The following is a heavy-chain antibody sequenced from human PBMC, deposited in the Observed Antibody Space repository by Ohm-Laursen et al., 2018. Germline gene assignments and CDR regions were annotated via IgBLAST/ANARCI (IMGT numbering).Heavy chain of an antibody. CDR3: ARNFNWENPYNFAY. D-gene: IGHD3-9*01. J-gene: IGHJ4*02. CDR1: GASMIDYY. Sequence: SETLSLTCTVSGASMIDYYWNWIRQPPGKGLEWIGYIYYSGSTKYNPSLESRVTISLYTSRNQFSLRLTSLTAADTAVYYCARNFNWENPYNFAYWGQGILVTVSS. CDR2: IYYSGST. V-gene: IGHV4-59*01.